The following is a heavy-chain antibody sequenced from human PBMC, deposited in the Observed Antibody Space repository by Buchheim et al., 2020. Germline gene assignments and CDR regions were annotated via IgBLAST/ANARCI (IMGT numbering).Heavy chain of an antibody. V-gene: IGHV3-30*04. J-gene: IGHJ4*02. D-gene: IGHD4-17*01. CDR3: ARDKSGSYGDYVLDY. CDR1: GFTFSSYA. Sequence: QVQLVESGGGVVQPGRSLRLSCAASGFTFSSYAMHWVRQAPGKGLEWVAVISYDVRNKYYADSVKGRFTISRDNSTTTLYLQMNSLRAEDTAVYYCARDKSGSYGDYVLDYWGQGTL. CDR2: ISYDVRNK.